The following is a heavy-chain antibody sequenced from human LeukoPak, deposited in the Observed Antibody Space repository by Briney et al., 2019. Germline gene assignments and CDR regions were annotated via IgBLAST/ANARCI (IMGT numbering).Heavy chain of an antibody. D-gene: IGHD3-10*01. CDR2: IYYSGST. Sequence: SETLSLTCTVSGGSISSGGYYWSWIRQHPGKGLEWIGYIYYSGSTYYNPSLKSRVTISVDTSKNQFSLKLSSVTAADTAVYYCARRFMVRGVIGAAFDYWGQGTLVTVSS. J-gene: IGHJ4*02. V-gene: IGHV4-61*08. CDR1: GGSISSGGYY. CDR3: ARRFMVRGVIGAAFDY.